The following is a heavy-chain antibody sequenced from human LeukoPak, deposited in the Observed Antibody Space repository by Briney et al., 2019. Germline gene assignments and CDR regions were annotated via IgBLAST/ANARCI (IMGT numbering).Heavy chain of an antibody. V-gene: IGHV3-21*01. J-gene: IGHJ6*04. CDR2: ISSSSSYI. CDR1: GFTFSSYS. Sequence: GGSLRLPCAASGFTFSSYSMNWVRQAPGKGLEWVSSISSSSSYIYYADSVKGRFTISRDNAKNSLYLQMNSLRAEDTAVYYCARIGPSGRDVWGKGTTVTISS. D-gene: IGHD6-19*01. CDR3: ARIGPSGRDV.